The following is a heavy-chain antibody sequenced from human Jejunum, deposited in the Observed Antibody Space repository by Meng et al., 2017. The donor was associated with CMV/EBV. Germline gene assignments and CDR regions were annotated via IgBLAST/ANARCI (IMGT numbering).Heavy chain of an antibody. CDR3: VREDIVVFDY. V-gene: IGHV3-7*01. CDR1: GFTSRDFW. CDR2: IEQDGSAT. J-gene: IGHJ4*02. Sequence: SCAVSGFTSRDFWMGWVRQSPGMGLEWVANIEQDGSATYYADSVKGRFTISRDNAKNSLYLQMDNLSADDTAVYYCVREDIVVFDYWGQGTLVTVSS. D-gene: IGHD2-15*01.